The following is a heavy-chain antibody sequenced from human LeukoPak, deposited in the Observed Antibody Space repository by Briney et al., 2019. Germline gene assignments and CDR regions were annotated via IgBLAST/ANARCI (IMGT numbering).Heavy chain of an antibody. CDR3: ARDRGRSSGPSDY. D-gene: IGHD6-19*01. CDR1: GFSFSSYA. V-gene: IGHV3-30*03. Sequence: PGGSLRLSCAASGFSFSSYAMHWDRQAPGRGLEWVAVISYDGTNEYYADSVKGRFTISRDNSKNTVHLQMNSLRAEDTAVYYCARDRGRSSGPSDYWGQGTLVTVSS. J-gene: IGHJ4*02. CDR2: ISYDGTNE.